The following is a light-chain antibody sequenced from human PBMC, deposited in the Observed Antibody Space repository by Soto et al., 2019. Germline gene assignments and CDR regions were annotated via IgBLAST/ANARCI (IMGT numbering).Light chain of an antibody. V-gene: IGKV4-1*01. CDR1: QSVLYSSNNKNY. CDR2: WTS. Sequence: DIVMTQSPDSLAVSLGERATINCKSSQSVLYSSNNKNYLAWYQQKPGQPPNLLIYWTSTRESGVPDRFSGSGSWTAFTLTISSLQAEDVAVYYCQQYYSSPPTFGQGTKLEIK. J-gene: IGKJ2*01. CDR3: QQYYSSPPT.